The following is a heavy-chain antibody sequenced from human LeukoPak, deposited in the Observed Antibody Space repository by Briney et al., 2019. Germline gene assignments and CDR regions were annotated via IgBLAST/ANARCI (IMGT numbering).Heavy chain of an antibody. CDR3: ARGVAAAGTRFPPWYFDL. D-gene: IGHD6-13*01. V-gene: IGHV3-7*01. CDR1: GFTFSSYW. J-gene: IGHJ2*01. CDR2: IKQDGSEK. Sequence: GGSVRLSCAASGFTFSSYWMSWVRQAPGKGLEWVANIKQDGSEKYYVDSVKGRFTISRDNAKNSLYLQMNSLRAEDTAVYYCARGVAAAGTRFPPWYFDLWGRGTLVTVSS.